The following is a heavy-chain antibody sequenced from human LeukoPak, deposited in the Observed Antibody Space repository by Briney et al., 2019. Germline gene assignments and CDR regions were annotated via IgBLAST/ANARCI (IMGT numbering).Heavy chain of an antibody. CDR1: GFTFSSYS. CDR2: ISSSSSYI. D-gene: IGHD3-10*01. V-gene: IGHV3-21*01. Sequence: GGSLRLSCAASGFTFSSYSMNWVRQAPGKGLEWVSSISSSSSYIYYADSVKGRFTISRDNAKNSLYLQMNSLGAEDTAVYYCASGITMVRGSYGFDYWGQGTLVTVSS. J-gene: IGHJ4*02. CDR3: ASGITMVRGSYGFDY.